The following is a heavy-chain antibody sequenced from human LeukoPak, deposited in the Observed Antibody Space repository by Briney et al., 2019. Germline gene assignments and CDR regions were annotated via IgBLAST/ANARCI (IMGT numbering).Heavy chain of an antibody. CDR2: IYNSGST. CDR3: ATNLRRDGYGY. D-gene: IGHD5-24*01. Sequence: SETLSLTCTVSGGSISSQYWSWIRQPPGKGLEWIGYIYNSGSTTYNPSLKSRVTISVDTSKNQFSLKLSSVTAADTAVYYCATNLRRDGYGYWGQGTLVTVSS. J-gene: IGHJ4*02. V-gene: IGHV4-59*11. CDR1: GGSISSQY.